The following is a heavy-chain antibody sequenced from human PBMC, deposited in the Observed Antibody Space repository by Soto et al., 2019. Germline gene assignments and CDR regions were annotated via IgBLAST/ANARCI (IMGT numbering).Heavy chain of an antibody. CDR1: GGVISSFH. V-gene: IGHV4-59*01. CDR3: ARGVVGASTGFQH. J-gene: IGHJ1*01. D-gene: IGHD1-26*01. CDR2: ISNSGST. Sequence: SETLSLTCTVAGGVISSFHWSWIRQPPGKGLEWIGFISNSGSTNYNPSLKSRVTISLDTSKNQFSLKLSSVSAADTAVYYCARGVVGASTGFQHWGQGTLVTVSS.